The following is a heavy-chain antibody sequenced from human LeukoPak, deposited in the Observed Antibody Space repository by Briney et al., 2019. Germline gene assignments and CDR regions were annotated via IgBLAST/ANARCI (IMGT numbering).Heavy chain of an antibody. Sequence: PGGSLRLSCAPSGFTFNSREMHWVRQAPGKGLEWVSYITSSGGITYYADSVKGRFTVSRDNAKNSLYLQMNSLRAEDTAVYYCAGERNCGGDCYQGSWFDPWGQGTLVTVSS. D-gene: IGHD2-21*02. CDR1: GFTFNSRE. CDR2: ITSSGGIT. J-gene: IGHJ5*02. CDR3: AGERNCGGDCYQGSWFDP. V-gene: IGHV3-48*03.